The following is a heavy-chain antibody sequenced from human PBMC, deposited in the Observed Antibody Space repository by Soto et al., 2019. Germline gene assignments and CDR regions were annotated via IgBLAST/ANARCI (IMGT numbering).Heavy chain of an antibody. V-gene: IGHV3-74*01. CDR1: GFTFSSYW. Sequence: GGSLRLSCAASGFTFSSYWMHWVRQAPGKGLVWVSRINSDGSSTSYADSVKGRFTISRDNAKNTLYLQMNSLRAEDTAVYYCARLPNRIAAAPPIYYYMDVWGKGTTVTVSS. CDR2: INSDGSST. CDR3: ARLPNRIAAAPPIYYYMDV. J-gene: IGHJ6*03. D-gene: IGHD6-13*01.